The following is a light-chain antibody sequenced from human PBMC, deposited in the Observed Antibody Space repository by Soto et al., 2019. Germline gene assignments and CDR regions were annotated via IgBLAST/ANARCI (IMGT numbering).Light chain of an antibody. CDR1: QTMTSTY. V-gene: IGKV3-20*01. CDR2: GAS. CDR3: HHYGST. Sequence: EIVLTQSPGTLSLSPGERATLSCRASQTMTSTYLAWYQQKPGQAPRLLIYGASSRATGIPDRFSGSGSETDFTLTISRLEPEDFAVYYCHHYGSTFGQGTKVDI. J-gene: IGKJ1*01.